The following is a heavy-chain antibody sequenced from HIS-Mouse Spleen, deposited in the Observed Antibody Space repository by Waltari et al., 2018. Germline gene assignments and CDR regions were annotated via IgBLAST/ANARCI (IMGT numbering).Heavy chain of an antibody. Sequence: QVQPVESGGGVVQPGRSPRLSCAASGFTHRRHPMPWVLQAPGKGLEWVAVISYDGSNKYYAASVKGRFTISRDNSKNTLYLQMNSLRAEDTAVYYCARDTVPHTLYFDLWGRGTLVTVSS. CDR1: GFTHRRHP. D-gene: IGHD2-21*01. J-gene: IGHJ2*01. V-gene: IGHV3-30*04. CDR3: ARDTVPHTLYFDL. CDR2: ISYDGSNK.